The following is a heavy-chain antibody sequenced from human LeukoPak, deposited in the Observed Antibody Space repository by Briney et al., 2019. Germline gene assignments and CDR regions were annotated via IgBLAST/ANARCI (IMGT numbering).Heavy chain of an antibody. CDR2: MKEDGSDE. CDR1: GFSFSDTT. J-gene: IGHJ1*01. CDR3: AKGGAGGGYFPT. V-gene: IGHV3-7*03. Sequence: GALRLSCVASGFSFSDTTMSWVRQAAGQGLEWVARMKEDGSDENYVDSVKGRFTISRDNARNSLHLQMKSPRAEDTAVYFCAKGGAGGGYFPTWGQGILVIVSS. D-gene: IGHD3-16*01.